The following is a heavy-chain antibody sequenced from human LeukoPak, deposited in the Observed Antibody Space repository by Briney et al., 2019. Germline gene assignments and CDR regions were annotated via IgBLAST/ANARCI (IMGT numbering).Heavy chain of an antibody. D-gene: IGHD2-2*01. CDR1: GFTFSSYA. CDR2: ISYDGSNK. V-gene: IGHV3-30*04. CDR3: ARGFQYCSSTSCYESYFDY. Sequence: GGSLRLSCAASGFTFSSYAMHWVRLAPGKGLEWVAVISYDGSNKYYADSVKGRFTISRDNSKNTLYLQMNSLRAEDTAVYYCARGFQYCSSTSCYESYFDYWGQGTLVTVSS. J-gene: IGHJ4*02.